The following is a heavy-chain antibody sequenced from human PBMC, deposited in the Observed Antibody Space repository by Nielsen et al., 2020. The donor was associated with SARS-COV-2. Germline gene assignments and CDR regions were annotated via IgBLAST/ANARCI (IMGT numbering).Heavy chain of an antibody. J-gene: IGHJ3*02. D-gene: IGHD5-12*01. Sequence: GGSLRLSCAASEFTFRNYDMHWVRQVTGKGLEWVATIGTGVDTYYPGSVKGRFTISRENAKNSLYLQMNSLRAGDTAVYYCAREGGYGAFDIWGQGTMVTVSS. CDR2: IGTGVDT. CDR1: EFTFRNYD. CDR3: AREGGYGAFDI. V-gene: IGHV3-13*01.